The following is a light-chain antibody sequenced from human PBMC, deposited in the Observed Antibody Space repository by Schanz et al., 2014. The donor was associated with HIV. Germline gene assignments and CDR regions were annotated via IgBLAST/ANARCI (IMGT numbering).Light chain of an antibody. Sequence: QSVLTQPPSVSGAPGQRVTISCTGSSSNIGAGYDVHWYLHLPGTAPKLLIYGNNNRPSGVPDRFSGSKSGTSASLTISGLQSDDEADYYCATWDITLNGPVFGGGTKLTVL. CDR3: ATWDITLNGPV. J-gene: IGLJ2*01. V-gene: IGLV1-40*01. CDR2: GNN. CDR1: SSNIGAGYD.